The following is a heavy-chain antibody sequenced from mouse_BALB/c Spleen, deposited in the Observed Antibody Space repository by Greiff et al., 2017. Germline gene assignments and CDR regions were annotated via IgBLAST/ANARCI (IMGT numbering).Heavy chain of an antibody. CDR3: ARDSLIYYYGRGLYAMDY. V-gene: IGHV2-6-7*01. J-gene: IGHJ4*01. Sequence: VMLVESGPGLVAPSQSLSITCTVSGFSLTGYGVNWVRQPPGKGLEWLGMIWGDGSTDYNSALKSRLSISKDNSKSQVFLKMNSLQTDDTARYYCARDSLIYYYGRGLYAMDYWGQGTSVTVSS. CDR2: IWGDGST. D-gene: IGHD1-1*01. CDR1: GFSLTGYG.